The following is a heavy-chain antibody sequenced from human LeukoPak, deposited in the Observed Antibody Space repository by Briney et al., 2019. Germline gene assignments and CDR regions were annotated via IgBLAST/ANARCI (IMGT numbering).Heavy chain of an antibody. CDR1: GYTFTGYY. D-gene: IGHD3-10*01. CDR2: INPNSGGT. V-gene: IGHV1-2*02. CDR3: ARGRRGGPTDDAFDI. J-gene: IGHJ3*02. Sequence: GASVKVSCKASGYTFTGYYMHWVRQAPGQGLEWMGWINPNSGGTNYAQKFQGRVTMTRDTSISTAYMELSRLRSDDTAVYYCARGRRGGPTDDAFDIWGQGTMVTVSS.